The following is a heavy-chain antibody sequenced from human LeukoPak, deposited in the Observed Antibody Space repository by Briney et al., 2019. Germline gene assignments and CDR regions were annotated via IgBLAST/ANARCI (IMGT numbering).Heavy chain of an antibody. CDR1: GYTFTSYG. Sequence: ASVKVSCKASGYTFTSYGISWVRQAPGQGLEWMGWISAYNGNTNYAQKLQGRVTMTTDTSTSTAYTELRSLRSDDTAVYYCAREHCSSTSCSSGRYYYYYYYMDVWGKGTTVTVSS. CDR3: AREHCSSTSCSSGRYYYYYYYMDV. D-gene: IGHD2-2*01. V-gene: IGHV1-18*01. CDR2: ISAYNGNT. J-gene: IGHJ6*03.